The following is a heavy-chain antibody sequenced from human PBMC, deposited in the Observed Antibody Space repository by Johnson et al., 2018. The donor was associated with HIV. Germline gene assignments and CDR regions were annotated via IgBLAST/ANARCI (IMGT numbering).Heavy chain of an antibody. CDR1: GFTFDDYA. CDR3: AKDRPWGWELRRDAFDI. D-gene: IGHD1-26*01. Sequence: VQLVESGGGVVQPGRSLRLSCVASGFTFDDYAMHWVRQAPGKGLEWVSGISWNSGSIGYADSVKGRFTISRDNAKNSLYLQMNSLRAEDTALYYCAKDRPWGWELRRDAFDIWGQGTMVTVSS. V-gene: IGHV3-9*01. CDR2: ISWNSGSI. J-gene: IGHJ3*02.